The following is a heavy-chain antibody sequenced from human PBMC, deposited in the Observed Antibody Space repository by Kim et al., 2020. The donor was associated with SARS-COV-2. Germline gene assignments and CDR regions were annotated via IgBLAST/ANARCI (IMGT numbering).Heavy chain of an antibody. J-gene: IGHJ3*02. D-gene: IGHD6-19*01. CDR3: ARELRARSGLEASDI. V-gene: IGHV1-69*10. Sequence: SVKVSCKASGGPFSNYGFKWVRQAPGQGLAHMGGVIPVIGIPFYAQKFQGRVTITADESTNTVYMELRSLTSEDTALYYCARELRARSGLEASDIWSEGTQLTISS. CDR1: GGPFSNYG. CDR2: VIPVIGIP.